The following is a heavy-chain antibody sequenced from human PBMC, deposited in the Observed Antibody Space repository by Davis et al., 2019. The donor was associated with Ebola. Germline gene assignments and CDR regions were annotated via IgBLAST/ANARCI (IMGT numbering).Heavy chain of an antibody. CDR2: MNPNSGNT. Sequence: ASVKVSCKASGGTFSSYTITWVRQATGQGLEWMGWMNPNSGNTGYAQKFQGRITMTRNTSISTAYMELSSLRSEDTAVYYCARAPTWSEINYYCFDYWGQGTLVTVSS. V-gene: IGHV1-8*01. CDR3: ARAPTWSEINYYCFDY. J-gene: IGHJ4*02. CDR1: GGTFSSYT. D-gene: IGHD3-10*01.